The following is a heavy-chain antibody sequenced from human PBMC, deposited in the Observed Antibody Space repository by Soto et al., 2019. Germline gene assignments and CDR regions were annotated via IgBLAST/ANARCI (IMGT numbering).Heavy chain of an antibody. Sequence: GGSLRLSCAASGFTFSSYAMSWVRQAPGKGLEWVSAISGSGGSTYYADSVKGRFTISRDNSKNTLYLQMNSMRAEDAAVYYCAKDPSPADPQGITGPVGNWFDPWGQGTLVTFSS. CDR2: ISGSGGST. D-gene: IGHD1-20*01. CDR1: GFTFSSYA. V-gene: IGHV3-23*01. CDR3: AKDPSPADPQGITGPVGNWFDP. J-gene: IGHJ5*02.